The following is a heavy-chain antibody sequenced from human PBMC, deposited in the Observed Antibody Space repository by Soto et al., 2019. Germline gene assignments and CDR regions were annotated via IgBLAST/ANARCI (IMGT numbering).Heavy chain of an antibody. D-gene: IGHD5-18*01. Sequence: QVQLAESGGGGVQPGSSLRLTCAGSGFTFSSYAMHWVRQAPGKGLKWVAVISYDGGNKYYADSVKGRFTISRDNSENTLYLQMNRLRAEDTAVYYCAKDQGRGGYSYGYFSPYFDYWGQGTLVTVSS. J-gene: IGHJ4*02. CDR1: GFTFSSYA. CDR3: AKDQGRGGYSYGYFSPYFDY. V-gene: IGHV3-30*18. CDR2: ISYDGGNK.